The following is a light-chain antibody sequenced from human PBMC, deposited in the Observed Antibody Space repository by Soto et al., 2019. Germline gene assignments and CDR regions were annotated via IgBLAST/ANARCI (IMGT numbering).Light chain of an antibody. V-gene: IGKV3-20*01. Sequence: EIVLTQSPGTLSLSPGERATLSCRASQSVSSSYFAWYQQKPGQAPRLLIYGASSRATGIPDRFSGSGSWTDVTLTIIRREPEDFLVYYCHQYGSSPPNTFGQGTKLEIK. J-gene: IGKJ2*01. CDR2: GAS. CDR1: QSVSSSY. CDR3: HQYGSSPPNT.